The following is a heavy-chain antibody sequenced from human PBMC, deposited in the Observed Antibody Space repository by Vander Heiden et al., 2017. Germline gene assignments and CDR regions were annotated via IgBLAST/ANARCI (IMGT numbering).Heavy chain of an antibody. J-gene: IGHJ3*02. V-gene: IGHV3-7*01. CDR2: IKQDGNEK. CDR1: GFNFSNYW. Sequence: EVQLAESGGGLVQPGGSLSLSCAASGFNFSNYWMTWVRQAPGKGLEWVANIKQDGNEKYYVDSVKGRFTISRDNAKNSLYLQMNSLRGEDTAGYYCARDGRDLLWFGELLGASDIWGQGTVVTVSS. D-gene: IGHD3-10*01. CDR3: ARDGRDLLWFGELLGASDI.